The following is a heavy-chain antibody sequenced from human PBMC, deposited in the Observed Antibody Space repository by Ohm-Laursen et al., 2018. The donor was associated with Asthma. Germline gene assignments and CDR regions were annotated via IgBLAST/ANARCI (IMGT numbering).Heavy chain of an antibody. V-gene: IGHV1-8*01. Sequence: SSVKVSCKASGYTFTSYDINWVRQATGQGLEWMGWMNPNSGNTGYAQKFQGRVTITTDTSATTAFLELGSLRYEDTAVYYCASSKGYGDYQSLDYWGQGTLVTVSS. CDR1: GYTFTSYD. J-gene: IGHJ4*02. CDR3: ASSKGYGDYQSLDY. CDR2: MNPNSGNT. D-gene: IGHD4-17*01.